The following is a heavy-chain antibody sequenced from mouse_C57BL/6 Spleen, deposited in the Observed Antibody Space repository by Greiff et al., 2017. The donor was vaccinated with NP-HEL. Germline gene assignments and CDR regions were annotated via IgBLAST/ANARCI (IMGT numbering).Heavy chain of an antibody. CDR3: ARWGYLYAMDY. Sequence: QVQLQQPGAELVMPGASVKLSCKASGYTFTSYWMHWVKQRPGQGLEWIGEIDPSDSYTNYNQKFKGKSTLTVDNSSSTAYMQLISLTSEDSAVYYCARWGYLYAMDYWGQGTSVTVSS. V-gene: IGHV1-69*01. CDR2: IDPSDSYT. CDR1: GYTFTSYW. D-gene: IGHD3-1*01. J-gene: IGHJ4*01.